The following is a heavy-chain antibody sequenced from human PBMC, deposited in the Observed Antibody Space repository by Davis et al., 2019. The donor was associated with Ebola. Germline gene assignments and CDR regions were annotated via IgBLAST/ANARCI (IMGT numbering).Heavy chain of an antibody. CDR3: ASYDSLYNWFDP. V-gene: IGHV3-30-3*01. J-gene: IGHJ5*02. CDR1: GFTFSSYA. CDR2: ISYDGSNK. Sequence: PGGSLRLSCAASGFTFSSYAMQWVRQAPGKGLEWVAVISYDGSNKYYADSVKGRFTISRDNSKNTLNLQMNSLRAEDTAVYYCASYDSLYNWFDPWGQGTLVTVSS. D-gene: IGHD3-22*01.